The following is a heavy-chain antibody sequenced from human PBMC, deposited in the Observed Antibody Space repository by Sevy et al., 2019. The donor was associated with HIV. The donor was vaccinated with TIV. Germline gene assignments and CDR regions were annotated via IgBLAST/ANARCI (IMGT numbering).Heavy chain of an antibody. Sequence: ASVKVSCKVSGYTLSRLSMHWVRQGPGKGLEWMGRFDPEDDETIYAQKFQGRVTMTEDTSTDTAYMELSSRRFEDTAVYYCATAKDYYENSGDPFDYWGQGTLVTVSS. CDR1: GYTLSRLS. CDR2: FDPEDDET. D-gene: IGHD3-22*01. V-gene: IGHV1-24*01. J-gene: IGHJ4*02. CDR3: ATAKDYYENSGDPFDY.